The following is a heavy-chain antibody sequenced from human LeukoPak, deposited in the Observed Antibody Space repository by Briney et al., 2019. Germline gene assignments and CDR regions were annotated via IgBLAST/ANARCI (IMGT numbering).Heavy chain of an antibody. CDR1: GFSFSDYY. V-gene: IGHV3-11*01. CDR3: ARASLVTAGWFDP. Sequence: GGSLRLSCAATGFSFSDYYMSWIRQAPGKGLEWVSYISSSGSTIYYADSVKGRFTISRDNAKNSLYLQMNSLRAEDTAVYYCARASLVTAGWFDPWGQGTLVTVSS. CDR2: ISSSGSTI. J-gene: IGHJ5*02. D-gene: IGHD2-21*02.